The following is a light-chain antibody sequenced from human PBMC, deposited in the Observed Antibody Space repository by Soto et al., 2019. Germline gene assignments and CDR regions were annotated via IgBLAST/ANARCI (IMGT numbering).Light chain of an antibody. CDR1: QSISSY. CDR3: QQGYIPPRP. J-gene: IGKJ1*01. V-gene: IGKV1-39*01. Sequence: DIPMTQSPSSLSASVGDRVTITCRASQSISSYLNWYQQKPGKAPKLLIYAASSLQSEVPSRFSGSGSGTDFTLTISILQPENFETYYFQQGYIPPRPFGKGTRWKSN. CDR2: AAS.